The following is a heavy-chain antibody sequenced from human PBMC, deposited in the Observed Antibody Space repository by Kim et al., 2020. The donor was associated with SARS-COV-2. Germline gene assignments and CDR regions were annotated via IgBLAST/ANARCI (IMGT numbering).Heavy chain of an antibody. D-gene: IGHD6-13*01. J-gene: IGHJ6*02. CDR1: GGSISSGGYS. V-gene: IGHV4-30-2*01. CDR3: ARVVAAAGIGYYYYGMDV. Sequence: SETLSLTCAVSGGSISSGGYSWSWIRQPPGKGLEWIGYIYHSGSTYYNPSLKSRVTISVDRSKNQFSLKLSSVTAADTAVYYCARVVAAAGIGYYYYGMDVWGQGTTVTVSS. CDR2: IYHSGST.